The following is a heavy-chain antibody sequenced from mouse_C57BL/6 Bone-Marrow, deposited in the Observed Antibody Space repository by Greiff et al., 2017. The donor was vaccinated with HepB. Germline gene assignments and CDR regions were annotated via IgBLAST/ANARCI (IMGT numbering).Heavy chain of an antibody. V-gene: IGHV6-3*01. J-gene: IGHJ1*03. CDR2: IRLKSDNYAT. Sequence: EVKVEESGGGLVQPGGSMKLSCVASGFTFSNYWMNWVRQSPEKGLEWVAQIRLKSDNYATHYAESVKGRFTISRDDSKSSVYLQMNNLRAEDTGIYYCTGAPSYYYGSSYVWYFDVWGTGTTVTVSS. CDR1: GFTFSNYW. D-gene: IGHD1-1*01. CDR3: TGAPSYYYGSSYVWYFDV.